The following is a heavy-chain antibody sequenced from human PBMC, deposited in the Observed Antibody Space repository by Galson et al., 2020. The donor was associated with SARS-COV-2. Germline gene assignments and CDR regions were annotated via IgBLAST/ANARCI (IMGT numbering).Heavy chain of an antibody. D-gene: IGHD6-19*01. Sequence: GESLKISCAASGFTFSSHAMHWVRQAPGKGLEWVEQIFFDGSDKYYGDSVKGRFTISRDSSKNTVYLQMNNLRADDAAVDYCARDGQTSSGWGFDDWGEGTLVTVSS. J-gene: IGHJ4*02. CDR2: IFFDGSDK. V-gene: IGHV3-33*01. CDR1: GFTFSSHA. CDR3: ARDGQTSSGWGFDD.